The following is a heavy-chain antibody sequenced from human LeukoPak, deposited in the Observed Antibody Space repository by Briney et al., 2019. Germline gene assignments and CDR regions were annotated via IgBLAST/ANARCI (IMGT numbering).Heavy chain of an antibody. CDR2: ISAYNGNT. CDR3: ARGVVELLVGYYNYMDV. D-gene: IGHD2-2*01. Sequence: ASVKVSCKASGYTFTSYGISWVLQAPGQGLEWMGWISAYNGNTNYAQKLQGRVTMTTDTSTSTAYMELRSLRSDDTAVYYCARGVVELLVGYYNYMDVWGKGTTVTVSS. V-gene: IGHV1-18*01. CDR1: GYTFTSYG. J-gene: IGHJ6*03.